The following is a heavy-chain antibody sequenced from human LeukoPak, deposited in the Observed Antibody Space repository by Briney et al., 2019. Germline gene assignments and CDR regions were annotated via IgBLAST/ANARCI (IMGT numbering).Heavy chain of an antibody. J-gene: IGHJ6*02. V-gene: IGHV3-64*01. CDR1: GFTFSSYA. D-gene: IGHD3-10*01. CDR2: ISSNGGST. CDR3: ARRSITMVRGVPLPYYYYGMDV. Sequence: PGGSLRLSCAASGFTFSSYAMHWVRQAPGEGLEYVSAISSNGGSTYYANSVKGRFTISRDNSKDTVYIQMGRRRGEDRAVYYSARRSITMVRGVPLPYYYYGMDVWGQATTVTVSS.